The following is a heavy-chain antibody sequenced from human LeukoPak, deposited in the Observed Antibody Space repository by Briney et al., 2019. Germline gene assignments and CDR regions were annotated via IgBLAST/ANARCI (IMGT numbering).Heavy chain of an antibody. D-gene: IGHD3-3*01. J-gene: IGHJ3*02. CDR1: GYSISSGYY. V-gene: IGHV4-38-2*01. Sequence: SETLSLTCAVSGYSISSGYYWGWIRQPPGKGLEWIGSIYHSGSTYYNPSLKSRVTISVDTSKNQFSLKLSSVTAADTAVYYCARQLLRFLEWLSNPGAFDIWGQWTMVTVSS. CDR2: IYHSGST. CDR3: ARQLLRFLEWLSNPGAFDI.